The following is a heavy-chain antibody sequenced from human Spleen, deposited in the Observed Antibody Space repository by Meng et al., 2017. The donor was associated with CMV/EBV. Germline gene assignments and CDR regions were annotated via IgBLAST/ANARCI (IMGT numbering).Heavy chain of an antibody. CDR3: ARGWRRGDY. CDR2: ISSDGSTI. Sequence: GGPLRLSCAASGFTFSSYEMNWVRQAPGKGLEWVSYISSDGSTIYHADSVKGRFTISRDNAKKSLYLQMNSLRAEDTAVYYCARGWRRGDYWGQGTLVTVSS. CDR1: GFTFSSYE. J-gene: IGHJ4*02. V-gene: IGHV3-48*03. D-gene: IGHD3-3*01.